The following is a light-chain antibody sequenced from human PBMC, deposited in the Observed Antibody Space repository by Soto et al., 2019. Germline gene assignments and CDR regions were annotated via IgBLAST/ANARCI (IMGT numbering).Light chain of an antibody. CDR1: SSNIGAGYD. V-gene: IGLV1-40*01. CDR3: QSYDSSLSGSV. J-gene: IGLJ2*01. CDR2: DNR. Sequence: QSVLTQPPSVSGAPGQRVTISCTGSSSNIGAGYDVHWYQQLPGTAPKLLIYDNRNRPSGVPDRFSGSKSGTSASLAITGLQAEDAADYYCQSYDSSLSGSVFGGGTKLTVL.